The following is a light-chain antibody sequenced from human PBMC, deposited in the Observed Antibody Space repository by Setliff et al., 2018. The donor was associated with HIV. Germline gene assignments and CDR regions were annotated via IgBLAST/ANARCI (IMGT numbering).Light chain of an antibody. CDR1: SNDVGAYNS. Sequence: QSALTQPASVSGSPGQSITISCTGTSNDVGAYNSVYWYQQHPGEAPKLMIYDVSTLPSVVSNRFSGSKSGNTASLTISGLQTEDEADYYCSSYTSSSTDVFGTGTKVTVL. CDR2: DVS. CDR3: SSYTSSSTDV. V-gene: IGLV2-14*01. J-gene: IGLJ1*01.